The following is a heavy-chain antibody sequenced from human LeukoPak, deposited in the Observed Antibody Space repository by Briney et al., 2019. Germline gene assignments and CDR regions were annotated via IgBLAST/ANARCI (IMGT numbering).Heavy chain of an antibody. J-gene: IGHJ5*02. V-gene: IGHV1-8*01. D-gene: IGHD2-2*01. CDR2: MNPNSGNT. CDR1: GYTFTNYD. CDR3: ARGTPSAIGEFDP. Sequence: ASVKVSCKASGYTFTNYDINRVRQATGQGLEWMGWMNPNSGNTGYAQKFQGRVTMTRNTSKSTAYMELSSLRSEDTAVYYCARGTPSAIGEFDPWGQGTLVTVSS.